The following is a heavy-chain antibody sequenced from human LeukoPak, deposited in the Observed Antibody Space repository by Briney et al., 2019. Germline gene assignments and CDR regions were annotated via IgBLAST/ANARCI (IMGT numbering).Heavy chain of an antibody. CDR1: GYTFRNYG. D-gene: IGHD4-23*01. J-gene: IGHJ6*04. V-gene: IGHV1-18*01. CDR3: ARGGVTSVVDV. Sequence: GASVKVSCKTPGYTFRNYGITWARQIPGQGLEWMGWISPYNGNTNYAQKLQGRVTMTTDTSTSTAYMELRSLTSDDTAVYYCARGGVTSVVDVWGKGTTVTISS. CDR2: ISPYNGNT.